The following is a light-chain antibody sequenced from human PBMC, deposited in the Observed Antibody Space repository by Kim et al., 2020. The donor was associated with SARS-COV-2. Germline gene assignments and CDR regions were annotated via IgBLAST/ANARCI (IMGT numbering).Light chain of an antibody. CDR3: QQYNNWPLT. CDR2: GAS. J-gene: IGKJ4*01. Sequence: VFPGERATLSCRASQSVSSNLAWYQQKPGHAPRLLIYGASTRATGIPARFSGSGSGTEFTLTISSLQSEDFAVYFCQQYNNWPLTFGGGTKVEIK. V-gene: IGKV3D-15*01. CDR1: QSVSSN.